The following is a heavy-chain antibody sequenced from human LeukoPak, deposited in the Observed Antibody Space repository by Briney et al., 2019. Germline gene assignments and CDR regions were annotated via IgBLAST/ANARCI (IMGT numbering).Heavy chain of an antibody. Sequence: GGSLRLSCAASGFTFSSYAMSWVRQAPGKGLEWVSVVSGISGSTYYADSVKGRFTISRDNAKNSLYLQMNSLRAEDTAVYYCARAPNLRITMVRGVIKRGPFDYWGQGTLVTVSS. CDR1: GFTFSSYA. V-gene: IGHV3-23*01. D-gene: IGHD3-10*01. CDR2: VSGISGST. CDR3: ARAPNLRITMVRGVIKRGPFDY. J-gene: IGHJ4*02.